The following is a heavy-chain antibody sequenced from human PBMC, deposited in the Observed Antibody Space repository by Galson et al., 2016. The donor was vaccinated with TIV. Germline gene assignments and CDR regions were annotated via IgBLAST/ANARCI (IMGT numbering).Heavy chain of an antibody. CDR3: ASDRNTAFDTYHYYYGMDV. CDR2: IIPLFRTT. J-gene: IGHJ6*02. D-gene: IGHD5-18*01. Sequence: SVKVSCKASGGTFSSYVFNWVRLAPRQGLEWMGGIIPLFRTTNYAQKFQGRVTITADESTNTAYMELNSLRSGDTALYYCASDRNTAFDTYHYYYGMDVWGQGTTVTVSS. CDR1: GGTFSSYV. V-gene: IGHV1-69*13.